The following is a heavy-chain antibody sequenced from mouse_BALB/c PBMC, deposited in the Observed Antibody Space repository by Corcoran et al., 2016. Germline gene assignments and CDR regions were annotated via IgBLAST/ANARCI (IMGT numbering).Heavy chain of an antibody. V-gene: IGHV9-4*02. D-gene: IGHD1-1*01. CDR2: INTHSGVP. J-gene: IGHJ2*01. CDR1: GYTFTTAG. Sequence: QIQLVQSGPELKKPGETVRISCKASGYTFTTAGMQWVQKMPGKGLKWIGWINTHSGVPKYAEDFKGRFAFSLETSASTAYLQISNLKNEDTATYFCARAITTVVCDYWGQGTTLTVSS. CDR3: ARAITTVVCDY.